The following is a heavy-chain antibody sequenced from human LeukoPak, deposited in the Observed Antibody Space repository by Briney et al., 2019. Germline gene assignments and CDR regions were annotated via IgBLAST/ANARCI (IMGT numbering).Heavy chain of an antibody. J-gene: IGHJ4*02. Sequence: GGSLRLSCAASGFTFDDYAMHWVRHAPGKGLEWVANINPEGSQNRYVDSVNGRFTVSGDTARNSLYLDMDSLTADDSAIYYCAAWGESSSNYWGQGILVTVSS. D-gene: IGHD3-16*01. CDR3: AAWGESSSNY. CDR1: GFTFDDYA. CDR2: INPEGSQN. V-gene: IGHV3-7*01.